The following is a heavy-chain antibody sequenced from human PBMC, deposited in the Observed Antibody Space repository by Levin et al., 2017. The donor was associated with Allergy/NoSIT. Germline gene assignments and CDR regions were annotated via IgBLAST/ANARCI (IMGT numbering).Heavy chain of an antibody. Sequence: SETLSLTCTVSGGSISSYYWSWIRQPPGKGLEWIGYIYYSGSTNYNPSLKSRVTISVDTSKNQFSLKLSSVTAADTAVYYCARLGAVTTLLDYWGQGTLVTVSS. CDR1: GGSISSYY. CDR2: IYYSGST. D-gene: IGHD4-17*01. J-gene: IGHJ4*02. CDR3: ARLGAVTTLLDY. V-gene: IGHV4-59*08.